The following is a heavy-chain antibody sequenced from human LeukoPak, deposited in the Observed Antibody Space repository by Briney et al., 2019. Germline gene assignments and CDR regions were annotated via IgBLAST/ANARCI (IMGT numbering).Heavy chain of an antibody. D-gene: IGHD3-22*01. CDR3: ARPEIPAYYYDSSGYYLFLDY. CDR1: GYTFTNYV. Sequence: GASVKVSCKASGYTFTNYVLTWVRQAPGQGLEWMGWISAYNGNTNYAQKLQGRVTMTTDTSTSTAYMELRSLRSGDTAVYYCARPEIPAYYYDSSGYYLFLDYWGQGTLVTVSS. V-gene: IGHV1-18*01. J-gene: IGHJ4*02. CDR2: ISAYNGNT.